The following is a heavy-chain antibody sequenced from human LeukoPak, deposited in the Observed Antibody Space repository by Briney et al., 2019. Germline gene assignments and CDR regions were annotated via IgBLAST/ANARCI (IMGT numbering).Heavy chain of an antibody. D-gene: IGHD7-27*01. CDR2: IRGSGSGM. CDR3: ARDDNWGFDY. CDR1: GFVFSDYS. V-gene: IGHV3-48*04. J-gene: IGHJ4*02. Sequence: GGSLRLSCAASGFVFSDYSMNSVRQAPGKGLGWVANIRGSGSGMGYGSYYGDSVKGRFTITRDNAKTSLYLQMNSLRADDTAVYYCARDDNWGFDYWGQGALVTVSS.